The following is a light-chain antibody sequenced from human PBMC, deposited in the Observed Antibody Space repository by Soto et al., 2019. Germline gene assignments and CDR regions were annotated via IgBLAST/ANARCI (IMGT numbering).Light chain of an antibody. CDR1: QSVSSY. V-gene: IGKV3-11*01. CDR2: YAS. CDR3: HQRGNWPLT. J-gene: IGKJ4*01. Sequence: EIVLTQSPATLSLSPGERATLSCRASQSVSSYLAWYQQKPGQAPRLLIYYASNRATGILARFSGSGSGTDFTLTISSLEPEDFAVYYCHQRGNWPLTFGGGTKVDIK.